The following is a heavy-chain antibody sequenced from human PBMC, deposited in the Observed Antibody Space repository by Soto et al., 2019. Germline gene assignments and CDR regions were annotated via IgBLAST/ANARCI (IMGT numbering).Heavy chain of an antibody. CDR1: GYTFTSYY. V-gene: IGHV1-46*01. D-gene: IGHD2-21*01. CDR3: AGQDPAYGRRWEHLDS. CDR2: INPSGGST. Sequence: GASVKVSCKASGYTFTSYYMHWVRQAPGQGLEWMGIINPSGGSTSYAQKFQGRVTMTRDTSTSTVYMELSSLRSEDTAVYTCAGQDPAYGRRWEHLDSWGKGPLVTVS. J-gene: IGHJ5*02.